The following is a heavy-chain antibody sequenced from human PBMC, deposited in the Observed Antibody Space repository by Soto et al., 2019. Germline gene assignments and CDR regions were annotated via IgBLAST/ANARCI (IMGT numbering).Heavy chain of an antibody. CDR3: ARNIVGATYFDY. J-gene: IGHJ4*02. CDR1: WGYTVVGGGC. D-gene: IGHD1-26*01. V-gene: IGHV4-30-2*01. Sequence: LRRTVVWGYTVVGGGCWSRQRQPPGKGLEWIGYIYHSGSTYYNPSLKSRVTISVDRSKNQFSLKLSSVTAAETAVYYCARNIVGATYFDYWGQGTLVTFSS. CDR2: IYHSGST.